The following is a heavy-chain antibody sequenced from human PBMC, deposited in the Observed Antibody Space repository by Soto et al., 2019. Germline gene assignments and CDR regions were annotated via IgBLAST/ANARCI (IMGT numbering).Heavy chain of an antibody. CDR1: GKTVTSDI. V-gene: IGHV1-69*01. D-gene: IGHD3-10*01. CDR3: ARSSGSLRPYYFDH. Sequence: QVQLMQSGAEVKKPGSSVKVSCKASGKTVTSDIINWVRQAPGQGLEWMGGIIPYLNTAIYSQKLQGRVTITADEVTKVAYMELRSLKSEDTAVYYCARSSGSLRPYYFDHWGQGTLVTVSS. CDR2: IIPYLNTA. J-gene: IGHJ4*02.